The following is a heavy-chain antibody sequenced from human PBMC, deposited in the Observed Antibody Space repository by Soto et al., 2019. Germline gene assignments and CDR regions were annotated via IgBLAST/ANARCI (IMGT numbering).Heavy chain of an antibody. CDR3: ARYRSIQLWPTGMDV. V-gene: IGHV3-21*01. D-gene: IGHD5-18*01. CDR2: ISSSSSYI. J-gene: IGHJ6*02. CDR1: GLTFSSYS. Sequence: EVQLVESGGGLVKPGGSLRLSCAASGLTFSSYSMNWVRQAPGKGLEWVSSISSSSSYIYYADSVKGRFTISRDNAKNSLYLLMNSLRAEDTAVYYCARYRSIQLWPTGMDVWGQGPTVTVSS.